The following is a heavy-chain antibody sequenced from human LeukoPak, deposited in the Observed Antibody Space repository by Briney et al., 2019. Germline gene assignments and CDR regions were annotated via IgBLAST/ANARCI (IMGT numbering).Heavy chain of an antibody. J-gene: IGHJ4*02. CDR3: ARDYYDSSGYYPWGY. V-gene: IGHV3-30*03. Sequence: PGGSLRLSCAASGFTFSSYWMSWVRQAPGKGLEWVAVISYDGINKYYADSVKGRFTISRDNSKNTLYLQMNSLRAEDTAVYYCARDYYDSSGYYPWGYWGQGTLVTVSS. CDR2: ISYDGINK. D-gene: IGHD3-22*01. CDR1: GFTFSSYW.